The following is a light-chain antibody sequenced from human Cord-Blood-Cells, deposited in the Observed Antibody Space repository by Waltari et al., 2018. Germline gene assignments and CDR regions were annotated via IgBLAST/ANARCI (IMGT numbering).Light chain of an antibody. CDR1: RSDVGGSNY. CDR3: SSYAGSNNLV. J-gene: IGLJ2*01. CDR2: EVS. Sequence: QSALTQPPSASGSPGQSVTISCTGTRSDVGGSNYVSWYQQHPGKAPKLMIYEVSKRPSGVPDRFSGSKSSNTASLTVSGLQAEDEADYYCSSYAGSNNLVFGGGTKLTVL. V-gene: IGLV2-8*01.